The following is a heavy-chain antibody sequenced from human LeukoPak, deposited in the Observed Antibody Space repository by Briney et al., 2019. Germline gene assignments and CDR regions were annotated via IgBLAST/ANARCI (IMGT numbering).Heavy chain of an antibody. Sequence: SLRLSCAASEFTFSSYTMHWVRQAPGKGLEWLAVISYDGSNKYYADSVKGRFAISRDNSKNTLYLQMNSLRAEDTAVYYCAKLRSYGSGSQWGYDFDYWGQGTLVTVSS. V-gene: IGHV3-30*09. CDR2: ISYDGSNK. CDR1: EFTFSSYT. CDR3: AKLRSYGSGSQWGYDFDY. J-gene: IGHJ4*02. D-gene: IGHD3-10*01.